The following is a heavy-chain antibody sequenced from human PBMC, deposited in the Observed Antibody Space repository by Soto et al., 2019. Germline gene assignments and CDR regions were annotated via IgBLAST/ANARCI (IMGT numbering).Heavy chain of an antibody. J-gene: IGHJ4*02. CDR3: ARGFAGGYLPY. D-gene: IGHD5-12*01. V-gene: IGHV3-66*01. CDR1: GFTVSSNY. Sequence: EVQLVESGGGLVQPGGSLRLSCAASGFTVSSNYMSWVRQAPGKVLEWVSVIYSGGSTYYADSVKGRFTISRDNSKNTLYLQMNSMRAEDTAVYYCARGFAGGYLPYWGQGTLVTVSS. CDR2: IYSGGST.